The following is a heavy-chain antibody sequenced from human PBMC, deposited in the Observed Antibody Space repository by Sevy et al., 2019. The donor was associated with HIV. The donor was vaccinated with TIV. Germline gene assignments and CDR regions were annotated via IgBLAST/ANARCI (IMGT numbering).Heavy chain of an antibody. J-gene: IGHJ4*02. V-gene: IGHV1-24*01. CDR3: ATTREYYQGKSGYFDY. D-gene: IGHD2-15*01. CDR2: FDPEDGKR. Sequence: ASVKVSCKVSGYTLTQLSMHWVRQAPGNGLEWMGSFDPEDGKRIYAQKFQGRITMTEDTSTDTAYMDLSSLNSDDTAVDYCATTREYYQGKSGYFDYWGQGALVTVSS. CDR1: GYTLTQLS.